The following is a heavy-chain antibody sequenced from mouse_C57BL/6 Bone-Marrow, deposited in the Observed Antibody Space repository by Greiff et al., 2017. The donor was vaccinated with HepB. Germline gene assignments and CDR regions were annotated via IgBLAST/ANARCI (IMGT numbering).Heavy chain of an antibody. CDR2: IDPSDSYI. J-gene: IGHJ4*01. CDR3: ARRSVVAYYAMDY. Sequence: QVQLQQPGAELVKPGASVKLSCKASGYTFTSYWMQWVKQRPGQGLEWIGEIDPSDSYINYNQKFKGKATLTVDTSSSTAYMQLSSLTSEDSAVYYCARRSVVAYYAMDYWGQGTSVTVSS. D-gene: IGHD1-1*01. V-gene: IGHV1-50*01. CDR1: GYTFTSYW.